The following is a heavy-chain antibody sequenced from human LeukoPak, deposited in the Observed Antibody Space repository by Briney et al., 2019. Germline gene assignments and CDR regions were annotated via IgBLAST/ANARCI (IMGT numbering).Heavy chain of an antibody. CDR2: LWSDGNNK. CDR3: ARGQPGVAAAGNLDY. V-gene: IGHV3-33*01. CDR1: GFSFSSYG. Sequence: GRSLRLSCAASGFSFSSYGMHWVRQAPGKGLEGVAVLWSDGNNKYYADSVEGRFTISRDTSKNTLFLQMNSLRAEDTAVYYCARGQPGVAAAGNLDYWGQGTLVTVSS. J-gene: IGHJ4*02. D-gene: IGHD6-13*01.